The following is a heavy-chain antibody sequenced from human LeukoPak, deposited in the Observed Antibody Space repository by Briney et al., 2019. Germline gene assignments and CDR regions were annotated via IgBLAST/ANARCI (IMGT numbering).Heavy chain of an antibody. CDR3: ASLSDTAMVRLDY. CDR2: INNDGSST. D-gene: IGHD5-18*01. CDR1: GFTFSGYW. V-gene: IGHV3-74*01. J-gene: IGHJ4*02. Sequence: GGSLRLSCAASGFTFSGYWMHWVRQAPGKGLVWVSRINNDGSSTRYADSVQGRFTISRDNAKNTLYLQMNGLRAEDTAVYYCASLSDTAMVRLDYWGQGTLVTVSS.